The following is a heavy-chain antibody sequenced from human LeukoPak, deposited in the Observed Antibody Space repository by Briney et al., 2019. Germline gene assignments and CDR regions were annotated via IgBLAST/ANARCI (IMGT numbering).Heavy chain of an antibody. CDR1: GFTFSSYA. J-gene: IGHJ3*02. V-gene: IGHV3-23*01. CDR3: ARPTYYYGSGSYYGSLDAFDI. D-gene: IGHD3-10*01. CDR2: ISGSGGST. Sequence: GGSLRLSCAASGFTFSSYAMSWVRQAPGKGLEWVSAISGSGGSTYYADSVKGRFTISRDNSKNTLYLQMNSLRAEDTAVYYCARPTYYYGSGSYYGSLDAFDIWGQGTMVTVSS.